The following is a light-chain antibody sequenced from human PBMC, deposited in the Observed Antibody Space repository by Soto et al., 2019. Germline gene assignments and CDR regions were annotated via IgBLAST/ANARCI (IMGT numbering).Light chain of an antibody. CDR2: GTS. Sequence: EIVLTQSPGTLSLSTGERATLSCRASQSVSSSYLAWYQQKPGQAPRLLIYGTSSRATGIPDRFSGSGSGTDFTLTISRLEPEEFAVYYCQQYGSSPRTFGQGTKVEIK. V-gene: IGKV3-20*01. CDR1: QSVSSSY. J-gene: IGKJ1*01. CDR3: QQYGSSPRT.